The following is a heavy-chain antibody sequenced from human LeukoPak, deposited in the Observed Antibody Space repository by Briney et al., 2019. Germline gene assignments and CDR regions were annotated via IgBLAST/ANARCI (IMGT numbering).Heavy chain of an antibody. CDR1: GFTFSSYS. Sequence: GGSLRLSCAASGFTFSSYSMNWVRQAPGKGLEWVANIKQDGSEKYYVDSVKGRFTISRDNAKNSLYLQMNSLRAEDTAVYYCARDWDGYNYWGQGTLVTVSS. CDR2: IKQDGSEK. CDR3: ARDWDGYNY. J-gene: IGHJ4*02. V-gene: IGHV3-7*01. D-gene: IGHD5-24*01.